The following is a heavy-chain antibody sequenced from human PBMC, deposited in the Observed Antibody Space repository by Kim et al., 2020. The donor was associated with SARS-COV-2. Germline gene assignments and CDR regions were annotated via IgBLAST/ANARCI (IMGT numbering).Heavy chain of an antibody. J-gene: IGHJ4*02. CDR3: VKVITMIVGSSGVGFDY. V-gene: IGHV3-64D*09. D-gene: IGHD3-22*01. CDR1: GFTFSSYA. CDR2: ISSNGGST. Sequence: GGSLRLSCSASGFTFSSYAMHWVRQAPGKGLEYVSAISSNGGSTYYADSVKGRFTISRDNSKNTLYLQMSSLRAEDTAVYYCVKVITMIVGSSGVGFDYWGQGTLVTVSS.